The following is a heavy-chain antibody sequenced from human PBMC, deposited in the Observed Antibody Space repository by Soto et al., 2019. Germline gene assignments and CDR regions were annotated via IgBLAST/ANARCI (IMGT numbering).Heavy chain of an antibody. J-gene: IGHJ4*02. Sequence: QVQLLQSEVEVKKPGASVKISCRASGYTFTSYAINWVRQAPGQGLVWMGWIRAHSGHTNYAQIVRGRVTSTTDPSSSTVYIALTSLRSDDTALYYILTIAASGIFHDFDYSCPGTRVTCSS. D-gene: IGHD6-13*01. V-gene: IGHV1-18*01. CDR2: IRAHSGHT. CDR3: LTIAASGIFHDFDY. CDR1: GYTFTSYA.